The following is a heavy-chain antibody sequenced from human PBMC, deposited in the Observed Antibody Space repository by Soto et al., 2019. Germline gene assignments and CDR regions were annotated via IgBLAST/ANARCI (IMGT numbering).Heavy chain of an antibody. Sequence: ASVKVSCKASGYTFTDYYMHWVRQAPGQGLEWMGWINPNSGATDYAQKFQGRITMTRDTSITTAYMEMSRLRSDDTADTAIYYCARSLKRADAFDIWGQGTMVTVSS. CDR2: INPNSGAT. J-gene: IGHJ3*02. V-gene: IGHV1-2*02. CDR1: GYTFTDYY. CDR3: ARSLKRADAFDI.